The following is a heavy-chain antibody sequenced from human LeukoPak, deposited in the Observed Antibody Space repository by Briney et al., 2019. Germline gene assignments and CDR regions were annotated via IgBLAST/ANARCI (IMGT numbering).Heavy chain of an antibody. D-gene: IGHD6-13*01. Sequence: PSETLSLTCAVSGYSISSGYYWGWIRQPPVKGLEWIGSIYHSGSTYYNPSLKSRVTISVDTSKNQFSLKLSSVTAADTAVYYCARRVFHDYSGQGTLVTVSP. CDR3: ARRVFHDY. J-gene: IGHJ4*02. CDR1: GYSISSGYY. V-gene: IGHV4-38-2*01. CDR2: IYHSGST.